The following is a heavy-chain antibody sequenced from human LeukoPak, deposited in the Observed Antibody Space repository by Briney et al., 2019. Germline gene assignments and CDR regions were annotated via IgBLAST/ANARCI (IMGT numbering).Heavy chain of an antibody. Sequence: SETLSLTCAVYGGSFSGYYWSWIRQPPGKGLEWIGEINHSGSTNYNPSLKSRVTISVDTSKNQFSLKLSSVTAADTAAYYCARVAGAPDYWGQGTLVTVSS. J-gene: IGHJ4*02. CDR1: GGSFSGYY. CDR3: ARVAGAPDY. V-gene: IGHV4-34*01. D-gene: IGHD6-19*01. CDR2: INHSGST.